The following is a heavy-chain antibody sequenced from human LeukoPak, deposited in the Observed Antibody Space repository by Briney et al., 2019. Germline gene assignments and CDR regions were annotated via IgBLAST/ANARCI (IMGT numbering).Heavy chain of an antibody. J-gene: IGHJ3*02. CDR3: ARLSSRPAAIFAFDI. CDR2: IYLGDSDT. Sequence: GESLKISCMNSALPTHWIGWVRQKPGKGLEWMGIIYLGDSDTKYSPSFQGQVTISADQSKYTAYLQWTSLKASDTAMNYCARLSSRPAAIFAFDIWGQGTMVTVSS. V-gene: IGHV5-51*01. CDR1: ALPTHW. D-gene: IGHD2-2*01.